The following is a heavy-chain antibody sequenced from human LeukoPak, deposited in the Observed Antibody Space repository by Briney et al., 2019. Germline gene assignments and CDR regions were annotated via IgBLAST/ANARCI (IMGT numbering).Heavy chain of an antibody. CDR1: GFTFRSYA. Sequence: GGSLRLSCAASGFTFRSYAMSWVRQAPGRGLEWVSVIGGSGGSTYYADSVKGRFTISRDNSKDTLFLQMDSLRAEDTAVYYCARAGAGLLLYGSGISYWGQGTLVTVSS. J-gene: IGHJ4*02. CDR2: IGGSGGST. CDR3: ARAGAGLLLYGSGISY. D-gene: IGHD3-10*01. V-gene: IGHV3-23*01.